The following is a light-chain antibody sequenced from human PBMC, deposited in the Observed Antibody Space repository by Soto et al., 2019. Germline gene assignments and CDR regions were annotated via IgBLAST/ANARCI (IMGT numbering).Light chain of an antibody. CDR3: QQYGTAPLT. CDR1: QSVSSSY. V-gene: IGKV3-20*01. J-gene: IGKJ1*01. CDR2: DAS. Sequence: IVLTQSPGTLSLSPGERATLSCRASQSVSSSYLAWYQQKPGQAPRLLIYDASSRATGIPDRFSGSGSGTAFTLTISRLEPEDFAVYYCQQYGTAPLTFGQGTKVEIK.